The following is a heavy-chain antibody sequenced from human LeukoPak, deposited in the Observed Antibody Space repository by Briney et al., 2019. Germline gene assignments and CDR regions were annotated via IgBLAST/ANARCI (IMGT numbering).Heavy chain of an antibody. CDR1: GFTFSGYS. CDR2: ISSSSSYI. Sequence: GGSLRLSCAGSGFTFSGYSLNWVRQAPGKGLEWVSSISSSSSYIYYADSVKGRFTISRDNAKNSLYLQMNSPRAEDTAVYYCARGGGVAGPPVPFDYWGQGTLVTVSS. V-gene: IGHV3-21*01. D-gene: IGHD6-19*01. CDR3: ARGGGVAGPPVPFDY. J-gene: IGHJ4*02.